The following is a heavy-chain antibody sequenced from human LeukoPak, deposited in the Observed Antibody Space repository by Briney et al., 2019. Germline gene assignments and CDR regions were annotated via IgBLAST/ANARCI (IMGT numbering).Heavy chain of an antibody. D-gene: IGHD3-10*01. Sequence: GGSLRLSCAVSGFTFSSYAMHWVRQAPGKGLEWVAVISYDGSNKYYADSVKGRFTISRDNSKNTLYLQMNSLRAEDTAVYYCARDERGWFDPWGQGTLVTVSS. J-gene: IGHJ5*02. CDR2: ISYDGSNK. CDR3: ARDERGWFDP. CDR1: GFTFSSYA. V-gene: IGHV3-30*04.